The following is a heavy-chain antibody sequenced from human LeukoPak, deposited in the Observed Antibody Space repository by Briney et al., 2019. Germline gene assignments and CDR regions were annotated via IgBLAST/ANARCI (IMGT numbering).Heavy chain of an antibody. CDR3: ASGANSYGGY. D-gene: IGHD5-18*01. Sequence: SVKVSCKASGGTFSSYAISWVRQAPGQGLEWMGRIIPIFGTANYAQKFQGRVTNTTDESTSTAYMELSSLRSEDTAVYYCASGANSYGGYWGQGTLVTVSS. CDR1: GGTFSSYA. CDR2: IIPIFGTA. J-gene: IGHJ4*02. V-gene: IGHV1-69*05.